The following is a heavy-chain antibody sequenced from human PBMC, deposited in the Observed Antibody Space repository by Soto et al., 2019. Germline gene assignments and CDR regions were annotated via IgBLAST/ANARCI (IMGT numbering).Heavy chain of an antibody. CDR2: INHSGST. J-gene: IGHJ5*02. V-gene: IGHV4-34*01. CDR1: GGSFSGYY. CDR3: ARGVLYYDILTGYRNWFDP. D-gene: IGHD3-9*01. Sequence: KTSETLSLTCAVYGGSFSGYYWSWIRQPPGKGLEWIGEINHSGSTNYNPSLKSRVTISVDTSKNQFSLKLSSVTAADTAVYYCARGVLYYDILTGYRNWFDPWGQGTLVTVSS.